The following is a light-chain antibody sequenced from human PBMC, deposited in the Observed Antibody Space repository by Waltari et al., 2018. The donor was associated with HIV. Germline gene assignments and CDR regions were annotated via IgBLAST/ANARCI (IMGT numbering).Light chain of an antibody. CDR2: KVS. CDR1: QSLESPDGNTY. V-gene: IGKV2-30*01. J-gene: IGKJ4*01. Sequence: DVVMTQTPVSLLVTLGQSASVPCKSSQSLESPDGNTYLNWCHQRPGHPPRRLIYKVSNRDSGVSDRFSGSGAGTEFTLKITMLEAEDAGIYFCMQGTHFLTFGGGTKV. CDR3: MQGTHFLT.